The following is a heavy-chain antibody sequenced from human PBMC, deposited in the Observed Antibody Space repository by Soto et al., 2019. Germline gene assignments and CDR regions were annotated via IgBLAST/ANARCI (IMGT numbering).Heavy chain of an antibody. CDR3: AREGDSSGWYNWFDP. Sequence: GGSLRLSCAASGFTLSSYSMNWVRQAPGKGLEWVSYISSSSSTTYYADSVKGRFTISRDSAKNSLYLQMNSLRAEDTAVYYCAREGDSSGWYNWFDPWGQGTLVTVSS. CDR2: ISSSSSTT. J-gene: IGHJ5*02. CDR1: GFTLSSYS. V-gene: IGHV3-48*01. D-gene: IGHD3-22*01.